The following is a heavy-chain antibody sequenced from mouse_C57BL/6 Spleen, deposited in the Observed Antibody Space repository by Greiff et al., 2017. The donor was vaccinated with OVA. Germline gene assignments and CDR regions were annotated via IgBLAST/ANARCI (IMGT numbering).Heavy chain of an antibody. CDR3: ARHEGRGSGYNY. V-gene: IGHV1-62-2*01. Sequence: VHLVESGAELVKPGASVKLSCKASGYTFTEYTIHWVKQRSGQGLEWIGWFYPGSGSIKYNEKFKDKATLTADKSSSTVYMELSRLTSEDSAVYFCARHEGRGSGYNYWGQGTTLTVSS. J-gene: IGHJ2*01. CDR2: FYPGSGSI. CDR1: GYTFTEYT. D-gene: IGHD3-2*02.